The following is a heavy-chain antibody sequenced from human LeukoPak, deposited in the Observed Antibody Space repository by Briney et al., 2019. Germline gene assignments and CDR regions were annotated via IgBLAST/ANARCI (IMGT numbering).Heavy chain of an antibody. D-gene: IGHD6-19*01. CDR3: ARVDSSGWYRY. CDR1: GGSISSYY. CDR2: IYYSGST. J-gene: IGHJ4*02. Sequence: SETLSLTCTVSGGSISSYYWSWIRQPPGKGLEWIGYIYYSGSTNYNPSLKSRVTISVDTSKNQFSLKLSSVTAADTAVYYCARVDSSGWYRYWGQGTLVTVSS. V-gene: IGHV4-59*01.